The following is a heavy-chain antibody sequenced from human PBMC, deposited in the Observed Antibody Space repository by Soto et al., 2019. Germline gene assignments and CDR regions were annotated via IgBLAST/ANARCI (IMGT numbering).Heavy chain of an antibody. D-gene: IGHD5-12*01. CDR2: ISAYNGNS. CDR1: GYTFTSYG. CDR3: ARDPMASLGSPNDAFGI. V-gene: IGHV1-18*01. Sequence: ASVKVSCKASGYTFTSYGISRVRQATGQGLEWMGWISAYNGNSNYAQKLQGRVTMTTDTSTSTAYMELKSLRSDDTGVYYCARDPMASLGSPNDAFGICGKRTMVTVSS. J-gene: IGHJ3*02.